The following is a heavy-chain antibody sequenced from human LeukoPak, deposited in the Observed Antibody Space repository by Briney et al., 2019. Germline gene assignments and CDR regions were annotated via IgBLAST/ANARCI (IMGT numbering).Heavy chain of an antibody. V-gene: IGHV3-48*03. CDR3: TREVDVSGSYNWFDP. CDR2: ISSSGGNI. J-gene: IGHJ5*02. CDR1: GFTFSSYE. D-gene: IGHD3-10*01. Sequence: PGGSLRLFCSASGFTFSSYEMNWVRQAPGKGLEWVSYISSSGGNIYYADSVKGRFTISRDNAKHSLYQQMNSQRAEETGLFYSTREVDVSGSYNWFDPWGQGTLVTVSS.